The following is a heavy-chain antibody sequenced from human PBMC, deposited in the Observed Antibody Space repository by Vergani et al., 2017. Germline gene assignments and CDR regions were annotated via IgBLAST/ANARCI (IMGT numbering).Heavy chain of an antibody. CDR3: ARDFDSSGYNAFDI. V-gene: IGHV1-69*06. Sequence: VSCKASGGTFSSYGISWVRQAPGQGLEWMGGIIPMFGTANYAQKFQGRVTITADKSTSTAYMELSSLRSEDTAVYYCARDFDSSGYNAFDIWGQGTMVTVSS. CDR2: IIPMFGTA. CDR1: GGTFSSYG. D-gene: IGHD3-22*01. J-gene: IGHJ3*02.